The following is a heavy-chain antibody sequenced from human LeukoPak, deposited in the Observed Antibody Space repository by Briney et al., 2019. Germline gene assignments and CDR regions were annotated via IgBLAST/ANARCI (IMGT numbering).Heavy chain of an antibody. Sequence: GGSLRLSCAASGFTFSSSAMSWVRQVPGKGLEWVSGISASGGSTNYADSVRGRFTISRDTPKNTLYLQMNSLRAEDTAVYYCARDTGSGYCSGGRCRGAFDIWGQGTMVTVSS. D-gene: IGHD2-15*01. J-gene: IGHJ3*02. CDR1: GFTFSSSA. CDR3: ARDTGSGYCSGGRCRGAFDI. CDR2: ISASGGST. V-gene: IGHV3-23*01.